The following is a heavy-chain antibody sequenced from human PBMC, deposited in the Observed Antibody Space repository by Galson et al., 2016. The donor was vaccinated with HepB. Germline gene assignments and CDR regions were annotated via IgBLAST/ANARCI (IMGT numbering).Heavy chain of an antibody. D-gene: IGHD2-2*01. CDR3: TTGHCRTSGCYGDY. V-gene: IGHV3-15*01. CDR2: ITSNTDGETP. CDR1: GFTFSIYA. Sequence: SLRLSCAVSGFTFSIYALSWVRQAPGKGPEWVGRITSNTDGETPDHAAPVKGRFTISRDDSKNTLSLQMNSLKTEDTAVYYCTTGHCRTSGCYGDYWGQGTLVTVSS. J-gene: IGHJ4*02.